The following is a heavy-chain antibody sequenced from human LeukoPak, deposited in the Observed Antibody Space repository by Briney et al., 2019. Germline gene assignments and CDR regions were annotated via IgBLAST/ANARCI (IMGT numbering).Heavy chain of an antibody. CDR1: GYTFTGYY. CDR2: INPNSGGT. J-gene: IGHJ3*02. Sequence: GASVKLSCKASGYTFTGYYMHWVRQAPGQGLEWMGWINPNSGGTNYAQKFQGRVTMTRDTSISTAYMELSRLRSDDTAVYYCAKEEKPTWAGWGLGAFDIWGQGTMVTVSS. D-gene: IGHD2/OR15-2a*01. CDR3: AKEEKPTWAGWGLGAFDI. V-gene: IGHV1-2*02.